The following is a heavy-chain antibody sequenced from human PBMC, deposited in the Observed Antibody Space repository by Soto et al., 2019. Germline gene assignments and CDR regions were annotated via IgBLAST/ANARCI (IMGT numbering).Heavy chain of an antibody. D-gene: IGHD3-3*01. Sequence: GGSLRLSCAASGFTVSSNYMSWVRQAPGKGLEWVSVIYSGGSTYYADSVKGRFTISRDNSKNTLYLQMNSLRAEDTAVYYCARSRVDFWSGYPGLYYYYYYGMDVWGQGTTVTVSS. J-gene: IGHJ6*02. CDR3: ARSRVDFWSGYPGLYYYYYYGMDV. CDR1: GFTVSSNY. CDR2: IYSGGST. V-gene: IGHV3-53*01.